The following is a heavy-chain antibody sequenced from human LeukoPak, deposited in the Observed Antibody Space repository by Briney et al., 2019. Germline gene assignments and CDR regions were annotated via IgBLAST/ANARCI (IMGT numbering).Heavy chain of an antibody. CDR1: GGSFSGYY. CDR3: ARDKFEGTERYYYYYMDV. V-gene: IGHV4-34*01. Sequence: SETLSLTCAVYGGSFSGYYWSWIRQPPGKGLEWIGEINHSGSTNYNPSLKSRVTISVDTSKNQFSLKLSSVTAADTAVYYCARDKFEGTERYYYYYMDVWGKGTTVTISS. D-gene: IGHD3-16*01. J-gene: IGHJ6*03. CDR2: INHSGST.